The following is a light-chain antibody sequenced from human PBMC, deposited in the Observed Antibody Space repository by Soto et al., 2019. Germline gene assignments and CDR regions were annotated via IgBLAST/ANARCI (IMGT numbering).Light chain of an antibody. CDR3: KQLNSYPLT. Sequence: DIQMTQSPSTLSASVGDRVTITCRAGQSISVWLAWYQQKAGKAPNLLIYKAYRLQSGVPSRFSGSGSGTEFTLTIRSLQPEDFATYYCKQLNSYPLTFGPGTKVDIK. V-gene: IGKV1-5*03. CDR1: QSISVW. CDR2: KAY. J-gene: IGKJ3*01.